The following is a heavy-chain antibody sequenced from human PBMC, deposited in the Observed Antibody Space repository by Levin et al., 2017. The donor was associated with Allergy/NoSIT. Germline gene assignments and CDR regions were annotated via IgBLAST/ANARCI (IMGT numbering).Heavy chain of an antibody. CDR2: VSAYTGDT. D-gene: IGHD1-1*01. CDR1: GYSLSTLG. J-gene: IGHJ5*02. V-gene: IGHV1-18*01. Sequence: ASVKVSCKASGYSLSTLGITWVRQAPGLGLEWMGWVSAYTGDTDYAQNLQGRVTMTVDTSTTTAYMELRSLTSDDTAVYYCAGGLEIRTGEFDLWGQGSLVTVSS. CDR3: AGGLEIRTGEFDL.